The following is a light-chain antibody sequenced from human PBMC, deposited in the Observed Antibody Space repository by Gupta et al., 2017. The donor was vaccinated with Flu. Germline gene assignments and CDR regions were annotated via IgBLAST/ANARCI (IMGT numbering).Light chain of an antibody. CDR3: QQSHSPPLT. J-gene: IGKJ3*01. CDR2: AAS. CDR1: QTVGDY. V-gene: IGKV1-39*01. Sequence: PSSLSASVGDRVTSTCRASQTVGDYLSWFQQKPGEAPHLLIYAASSLQTGVPSRFSGSGSGTDFTLTISSLQPEDFATYYCQQSHSPPLTFGPGTKVDLK.